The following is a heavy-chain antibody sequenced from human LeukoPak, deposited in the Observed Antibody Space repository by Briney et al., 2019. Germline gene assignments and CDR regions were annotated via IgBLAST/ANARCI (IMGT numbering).Heavy chain of an antibody. D-gene: IGHD3-22*01. CDR1: GYTLTSYG. CDR2: ISGYNGNT. V-gene: IGHV1-18*01. Sequence: VASVEVSCKASGYTLTSYGISWVRQAPGQGLEWMGWISGYNGNTNYEQKVQGRVTMTTDTSTNTAYMELRSLRSDDTAVYYCARDLGSNFYYALDYWGQGTLVTVSS. CDR3: ARDLGSNFYYALDY. J-gene: IGHJ4*02.